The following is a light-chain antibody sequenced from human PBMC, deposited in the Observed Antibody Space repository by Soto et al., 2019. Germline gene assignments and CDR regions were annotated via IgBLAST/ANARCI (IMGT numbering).Light chain of an antibody. CDR2: EVN. CDR1: SSDVGGYKY. CDR3: SSYAGSNNYV. V-gene: IGLV2-8*01. J-gene: IGLJ1*01. Sequence: QSVLTQPLSASGSPGQSVTISCTGTSSDVGGYKYVSWYQQYPGKAPKLMIYEVNKRPSGVPDRFSGSKSGNTASLTVSGLQTEDEADYYCSSYAGSNNYVFGTGTKVTVL.